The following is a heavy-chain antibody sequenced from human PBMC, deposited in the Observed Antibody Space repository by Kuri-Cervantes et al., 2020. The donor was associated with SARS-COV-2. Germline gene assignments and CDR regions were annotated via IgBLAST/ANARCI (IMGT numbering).Heavy chain of an antibody. J-gene: IGHJ6*03. CDR1: GFTFSSYW. CDR2: ISWNSGSI. V-gene: IGHV3-9*01. Sequence: SLKISCAASGFTFSSYWMHWVRQAPGKGLEWVSGISWNSGSIGYADSVKGRFTISRGNAKNSLYLQMNSLRAEDTAVYYCARDLLYYYYYMDVWGKGTTVTVSS. CDR3: ARDLLYYYYYMDV.